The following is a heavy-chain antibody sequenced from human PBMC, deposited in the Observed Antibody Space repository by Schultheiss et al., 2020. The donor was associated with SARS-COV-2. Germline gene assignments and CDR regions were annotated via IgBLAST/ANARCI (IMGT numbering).Heavy chain of an antibody. CDR2: VFFSEIS. Sequence: SQTLSLTCTVSGGSISSGTHFWGWIRQTPGKGLEWIGSVFFSEISSYKSSLKSRVTISIYTSKNQFSLKLSSVTAADTAVYYCARDDRDRLQPGGYYYYAMDVWGQGTTVTVSS. CDR1: GGSISSGTHF. V-gene: IGHV4-39*07. J-gene: IGHJ6*02. D-gene: IGHD5-24*01. CDR3: ARDDRDRLQPGGYYYYAMDV.